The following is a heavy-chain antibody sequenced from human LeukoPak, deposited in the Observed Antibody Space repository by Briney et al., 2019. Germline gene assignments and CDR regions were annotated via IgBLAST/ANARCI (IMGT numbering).Heavy chain of an antibody. J-gene: IGHJ3*02. Sequence: GGSLRLSCAASGFTFSSYGMHWVRRAPGKGLEWVAVISYDGSNKYYADSVKGRFTISRDNSKNTLYLQMNSLRAEDTAVYYCARSRDGIQLWAFDIWGQGTMVTVSS. D-gene: IGHD5-24*01. V-gene: IGHV3-30*03. CDR1: GFTFSSYG. CDR3: ARSRDGIQLWAFDI. CDR2: ISYDGSNK.